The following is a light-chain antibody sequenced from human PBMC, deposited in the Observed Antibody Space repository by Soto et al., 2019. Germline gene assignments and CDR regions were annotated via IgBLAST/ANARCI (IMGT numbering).Light chain of an antibody. CDR1: QSVLYSSSNKNY. J-gene: IGKJ4*01. Sequence: DVVMTQSPDSLAVSLGERATINCKSSQSVLYSSSNKNYLAWYQQKPGQPPKLVIYWASTRESGVPDRFSGSGSGTDFTLTIVSLQAEDVAVYYCQQYYSIPLTFGGGTKVEIK. CDR2: WAS. CDR3: QQYYSIPLT. V-gene: IGKV4-1*01.